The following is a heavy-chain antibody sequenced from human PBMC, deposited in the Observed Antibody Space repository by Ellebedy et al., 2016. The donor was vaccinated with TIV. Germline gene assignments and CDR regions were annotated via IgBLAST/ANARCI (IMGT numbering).Heavy chain of an antibody. CDR2: IYASGDT. D-gene: IGHD4-23*01. Sequence: MPSETLSLTCTVSGDSIGTHYWSWIRQPAGKGLEWIGRIYASGDTNYNPSPKSRVTLSVDTSKNQFSLRLTSVTAADTAVYYCVRAVTPKYWGQGALVTVSS. CDR3: VRAVTPKY. CDR1: GDSIGTHY. J-gene: IGHJ4*02. V-gene: IGHV4-4*07.